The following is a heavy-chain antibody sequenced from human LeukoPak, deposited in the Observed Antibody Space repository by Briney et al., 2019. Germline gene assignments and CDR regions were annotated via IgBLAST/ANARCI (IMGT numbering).Heavy chain of an antibody. D-gene: IGHD6-19*01. Sequence: GGSLRLSCAASGFTFSSYAMSWVRQAPGKGLEWVSHIHYSPGYTYYADSVKGRFTISRDNSKNTLYLQMNSLRAEDTAVYYCAKGYSGAWYDFDYWGQGTLFTVSS. J-gene: IGHJ4*02. V-gene: IGHV3-23*01. CDR2: IHYSPGYT. CDR3: AKGYSGAWYDFDY. CDR1: GFTFSSYA.